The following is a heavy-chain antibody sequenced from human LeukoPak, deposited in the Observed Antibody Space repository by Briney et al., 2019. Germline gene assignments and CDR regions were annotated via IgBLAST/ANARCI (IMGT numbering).Heavy chain of an antibody. D-gene: IGHD3-10*01. CDR3: ARAIGVGSGNHLFDY. CDR1: GFTFSSYA. V-gene: IGHV3-23*01. Sequence: GGSLRLSCAASGFTFSSYAMRWVRQAPGKGLEWVSAISGDSSTTYYADSVKGRFTVSRDNSKNTLFLQMTGLRAEDTAIYSCARAIGVGSGNHLFDYWGQGTLVTVSS. J-gene: IGHJ4*02. CDR2: ISGDSSTT.